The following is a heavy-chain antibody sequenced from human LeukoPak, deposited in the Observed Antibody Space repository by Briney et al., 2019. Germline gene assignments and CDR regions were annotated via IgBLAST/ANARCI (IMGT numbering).Heavy chain of an antibody. CDR3: ARGEIAAASFDP. V-gene: IGHV4-31*02. CDR1: GFTFSSYA. D-gene: IGHD6-13*01. CDR2: IYYSGST. J-gene: IGHJ5*02. Sequence: LRLSCAASGFTFSSYAMSWIRQHPGKGLEWIGYIYYSGSTYYNPSLKSRVTISVDTSKNQFSLKLSSVTAADTAVYYCARGEIAAASFDPWGQGTLVTVSS.